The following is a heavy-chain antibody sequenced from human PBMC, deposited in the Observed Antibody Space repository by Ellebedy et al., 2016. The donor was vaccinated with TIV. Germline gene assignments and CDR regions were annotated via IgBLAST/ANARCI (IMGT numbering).Heavy chain of an antibody. J-gene: IGHJ4*02. Sequence: PGGSLRLSCAASGFTFSSYWMHWVRQAPGKGLVWVSRINSDGSSTSYADSVKGRFTISRDNAKNTLYLQMNSLRAEDTAVYYCARGGRRDGYNGFGYWGQGTLVTVSS. CDR1: GFTFSSYW. CDR3: ARGGRRDGYNGFGY. V-gene: IGHV3-74*01. CDR2: INSDGSST. D-gene: IGHD5-24*01.